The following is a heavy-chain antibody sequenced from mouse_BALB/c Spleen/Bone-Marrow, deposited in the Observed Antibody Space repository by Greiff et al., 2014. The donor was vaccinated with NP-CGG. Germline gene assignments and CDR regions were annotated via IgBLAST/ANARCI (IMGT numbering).Heavy chain of an antibody. V-gene: IGHV4-1*02. CDR3: ARLNYYGNLFV. J-gene: IGHJ1*01. Sequence: VESGGSLKLSCAASGFDFSRYWMSWVRQAPGKGLEWIGEINPDRRTINYTPSLKDKFIISRDNAKNTLYLQMSKVRSEDTALYYCARLNYYGNLFVWGAGTTVTVSS. CDR1: GFDFSRYW. D-gene: IGHD1-1*01. CDR2: INPDRRTI.